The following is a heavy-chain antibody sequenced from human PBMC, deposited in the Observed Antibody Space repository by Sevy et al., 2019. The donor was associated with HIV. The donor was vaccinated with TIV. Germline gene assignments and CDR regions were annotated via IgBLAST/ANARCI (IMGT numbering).Heavy chain of an antibody. J-gene: IGHJ6*03. CDR3: AKVEGEITGTVGDYYMHV. D-gene: IGHD1-7*01. CDR2: ISYDGSNK. CDR1: GFTFSSYG. V-gene: IGHV3-30*18. Sequence: GGSLRLSCAASGFTFSSYGMHWVRQAPGKGLEWVAVISYDGSNKYYADSVKGRFTISRDNSKNTLYLQMNSLRAEDTAVYYCAKVEGEITGTVGDYYMHVWGKGTTVTVSS.